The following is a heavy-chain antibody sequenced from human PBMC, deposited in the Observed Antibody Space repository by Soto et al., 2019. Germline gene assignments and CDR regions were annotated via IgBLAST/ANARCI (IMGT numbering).Heavy chain of an antibody. CDR1: GGTFSSYA. V-gene: IGHV1-69*13. Sequence: GASVKVSCKASGGTFSSYAISWVRQAPGQGLEWMGGIIPIFGTANYAQKFQGRVTITADESTSTAYMEPSSLRSEDTAVYYCARGHCGGDCLYYFDYWGQGTLVTVSS. CDR2: IIPIFGTA. D-gene: IGHD2-21*02. J-gene: IGHJ4*02. CDR3: ARGHCGGDCLYYFDY.